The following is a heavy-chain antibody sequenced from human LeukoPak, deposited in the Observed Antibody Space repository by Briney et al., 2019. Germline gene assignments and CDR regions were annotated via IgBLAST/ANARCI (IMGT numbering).Heavy chain of an antibody. CDR1: GFTFSSSW. J-gene: IGHJ4*02. D-gene: IGHD3-10*01. CDR3: ARVDDGSGSRYRPFDS. V-gene: IGHV3-7*01. Sequence: PGGSLRLSCSASGFTFSSSWMSWVRQAPGKGLEWVAHIKKGGSEKFYVGSVKGRFTISRDNANNSLDLQMNSLRAEDTAVYYCARVDDGSGSRYRPFDSWGQGILVTVSS. CDR2: IKKGGSEK.